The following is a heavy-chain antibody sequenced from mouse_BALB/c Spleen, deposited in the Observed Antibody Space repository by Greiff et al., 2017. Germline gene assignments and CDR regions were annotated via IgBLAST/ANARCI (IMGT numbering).Heavy chain of an antibody. D-gene: IGHD1-1*02. CDR3: ARKDYASGMDY. J-gene: IGHJ4*01. CDR1: GFTFTDYY. V-gene: IGHV7-3*02. CDR2: IRNKANGYTT. Sequence: EVQVVESGGGLVQPGGSLRLSCATSGFTFTDYYMSWVRQPPGKALEWLGFIRNKANGYTTEYSASVKGRFTISRDNSQSILYLQMNTLRAEDSATYYCARKDYASGMDYWGQGTSVTVSS.